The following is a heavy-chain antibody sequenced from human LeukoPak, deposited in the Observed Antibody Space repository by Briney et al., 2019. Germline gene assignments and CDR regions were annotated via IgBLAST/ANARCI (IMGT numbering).Heavy chain of an antibody. CDR2: ISFDGSNK. J-gene: IGHJ4*02. V-gene: IGHV3-30*04. Sequence: PGRSLRLSCAGSGFTFSTYAMHWVRQAPGKGLEWVAVISFDGSNKYYADSVKGRFTISRDNAKNTVYLQMNSLRAEDTAVYYCARSLGSSGYQDYWGQGTLVTVSS. D-gene: IGHD3-22*01. CDR1: GFTFSTYA. CDR3: ARSLGSSGYQDY.